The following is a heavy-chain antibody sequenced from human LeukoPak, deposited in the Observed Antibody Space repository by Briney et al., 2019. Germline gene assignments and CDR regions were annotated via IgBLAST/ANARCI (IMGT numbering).Heavy chain of an antibody. J-gene: IGHJ5*02. CDR1: GGSISSYY. CDR3: ARRRAEGGSNGHYNWFDP. D-gene: IGHD6-13*01. CDR2: IYYSGST. Sequence: PSETLSLTCTVSGGSISSYYWSWIRQPPGKGLEWIGYIYYSGSTNYNPSLKSRVTISVDTSKNQFSLKLSSVTAADTAVYYCARRRAEGGSNGHYNWFDPWGQGTLVTVSS. V-gene: IGHV4-59*01.